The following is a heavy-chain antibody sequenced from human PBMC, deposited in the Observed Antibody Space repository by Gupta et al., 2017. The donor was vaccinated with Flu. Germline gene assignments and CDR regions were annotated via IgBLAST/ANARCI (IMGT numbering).Heavy chain of an antibody. V-gene: IGHV4-31*02. Sequence: YWTWSRQHPGKGLEWIGNIYSSGSTYYNPSLKSRVTISLDTAKNQFSLKLSSVTAADTAVYYCANDYYNSSGFYGYWYLELWGRGTLVTVS. CDR3: ANDYYNSSGFYGYWYLEL. CDR2: IYSSGST. J-gene: IGHJ2*01. D-gene: IGHD3-22*01. CDR1: Y.